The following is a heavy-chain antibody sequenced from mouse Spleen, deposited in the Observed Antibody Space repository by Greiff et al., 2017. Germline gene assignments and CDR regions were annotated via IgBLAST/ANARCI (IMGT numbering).Heavy chain of an antibody. CDR2: IDPSDSYT. V-gene: IGHV1-69*01. CDR3: AREGMDY. Sequence: QVQLQQPGAELVMPGASVKLSCKASGYTFTSYWMHWVKQRPGQGLEWIGEIDPSDSYTNYNQKFKGKATLTVDKSSSTAYMQLSSLTSGDSAVYYCAREGMDYWGQGTSVTVSS. J-gene: IGHJ4*01. CDR1: GYTFTSYW.